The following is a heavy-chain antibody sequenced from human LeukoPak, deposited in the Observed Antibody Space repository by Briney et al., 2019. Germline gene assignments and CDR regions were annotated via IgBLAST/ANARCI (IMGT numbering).Heavy chain of an antibody. V-gene: IGHV7-4-1*02. J-gene: IGHJ6*03. CDR1: GYTFTSYA. D-gene: IGHD2-15*01. CDR3: ARVGWPYYDYYMDV. CDR2: INTNTGSP. Sequence: GASVKVSCKASGYTFTSYAMNWVRQAPGQGLEWMGWINTNTGSPTYAPGFTGRFVFSLDTSVSTAYLQINSLKAEDSAVYYCARVGWPYYDYYMDVWGKGTTVTVSS.